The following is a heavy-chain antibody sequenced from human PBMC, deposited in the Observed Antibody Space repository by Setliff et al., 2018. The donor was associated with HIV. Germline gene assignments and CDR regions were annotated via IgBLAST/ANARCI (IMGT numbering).Heavy chain of an antibody. V-gene: IGHV3-23*01. CDR2: IGGSGDST. D-gene: IGHD6-6*01. J-gene: IGHJ4*02. Sequence: GGSLRLSCAASGFSFRIYAMSWVRQAPGKGLEWVSTIGGSGDSTYYADSVKGRFTISRDNSKNTLYLQMNSLRVEDSAVYYCAKTVALLRAARLDLDYWGQGTLVTVSS. CDR3: AKTVALLRAARLDLDY. CDR1: GFSFRIYA.